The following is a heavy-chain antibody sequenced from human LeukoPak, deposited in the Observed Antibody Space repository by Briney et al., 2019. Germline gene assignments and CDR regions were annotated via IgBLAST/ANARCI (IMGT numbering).Heavy chain of an antibody. D-gene: IGHD6-19*01. J-gene: IGHJ5*02. CDR3: ARGGRAVAEPNWFDP. CDR1: GGSISSYY. Sequence: SETLSLTCTVSGGSISSYYWSWIRQPPGKGLEWIGYIYYSGSTYYNPSLKSRVTISVDTSKNQFSLKLSSVTAADTAVYYCARGGRAVAEPNWFDPWGQGTLVTVSS. CDR2: IYYSGST. V-gene: IGHV4-59*12.